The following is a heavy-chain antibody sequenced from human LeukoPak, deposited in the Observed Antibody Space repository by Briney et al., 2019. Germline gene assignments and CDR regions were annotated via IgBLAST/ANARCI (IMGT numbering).Heavy chain of an antibody. Sequence: GGSLRLSCAASGFTFSSYVMSWVRQAPGKGLEWVSAISGSGGSTYYADSVKGRFTISRDNSKNTLYLQMNSLRAEDTALYYCAKGGGIAVAGFDYWGQGTLVTVSS. D-gene: IGHD6-19*01. CDR2: ISGSGGST. J-gene: IGHJ4*02. V-gene: IGHV3-23*01. CDR3: AKGGGIAVAGFDY. CDR1: GFTFSSYV.